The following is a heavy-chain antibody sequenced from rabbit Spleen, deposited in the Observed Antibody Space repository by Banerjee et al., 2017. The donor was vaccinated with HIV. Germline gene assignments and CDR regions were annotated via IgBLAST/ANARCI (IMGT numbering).Heavy chain of an antibody. V-gene: IGHV1S40*01. J-gene: IGHJ4*01. CDR2: IYADSSGST. D-gene: IGHD2-1*01. Sequence: QSLEESGGDLVKPGTSLTLTCTASGFSFSSSYYICWVRQAPGKGLEWIGCIYADSSGSTAYASWAKGRFTISKTSSTTVTLQMTSLTAADTATYFCARGSAAMTMVITGYYLNLWGPGTLVTVS. CDR1: GFSFSSSYY. CDR3: ARGSAAMTMVITGYYLNL.